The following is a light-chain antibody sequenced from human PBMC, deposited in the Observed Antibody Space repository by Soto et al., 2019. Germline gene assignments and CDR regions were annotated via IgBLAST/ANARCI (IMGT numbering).Light chain of an antibody. J-gene: IGKJ5*01. CDR3: QQLNSDTIT. CDR2: HXS. Sequence: IQLTQSPSSLSPSVGDRVTILXRASLGSSTYLTWYQQKPGXPPKXXXAHXSTLPRGGPSRLSGSGSGTDFTLPISSLQPEYFATYYCQQLNSDTITFGQGTRLEIK. V-gene: IGKV1-9*01. CDR1: LGSSTY.